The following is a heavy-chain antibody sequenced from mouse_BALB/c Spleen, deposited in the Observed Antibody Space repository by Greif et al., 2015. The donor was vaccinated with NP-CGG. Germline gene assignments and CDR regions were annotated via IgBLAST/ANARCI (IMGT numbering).Heavy chain of an antibody. Sequence: VMLVELGPGLVAPSQSLSITCTVSGFSLASYGVHWVRQPPGKGLEWLGVIWAGGSTNYNSPLMSRLSISKDNSKSQVFLKMNSLQTDDTAMYYCARGRYGNYVDYWGQGTTLTVSS. J-gene: IGHJ2*01. D-gene: IGHD2-10*02. CDR1: GFSLASYG. CDR3: ARGRYGNYVDY. V-gene: IGHV2-9*02. CDR2: IWAGGST.